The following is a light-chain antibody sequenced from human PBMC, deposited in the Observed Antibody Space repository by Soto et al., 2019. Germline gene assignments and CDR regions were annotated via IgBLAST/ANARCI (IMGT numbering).Light chain of an antibody. Sequence: DIELTQSPSSLSASVGDRVTISCRANQSISMYVNWYQQKEGKAPKLLIYGAYSLQSGAPSRFSGSGSGTDFTLTIRSLQPEDFATYYCKQSYNTLFTFGRGTRLEIK. CDR2: GAY. J-gene: IGKJ5*01. CDR3: KQSYNTLFT. CDR1: QSISMY. V-gene: IGKV1-39*01.